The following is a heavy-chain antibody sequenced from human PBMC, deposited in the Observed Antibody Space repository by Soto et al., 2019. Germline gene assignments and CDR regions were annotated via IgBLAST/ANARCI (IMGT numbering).Heavy chain of an antibody. V-gene: IGHV3-23*01. J-gene: IGHJ3*02. CDR1: GFTFRSYG. Sequence: EVQLLESGGGLVQPGGSLRLSCAASGFTFRSYGMSWVRQAPGTGLEWVSAISGSGGNTFYADSVRGRFTISRDNSKYTLYVQMNSLRAEDTALSYCAKGIYSADAKGAKEIGGQGTMGTVSA. CDR2: ISGSGGNT. CDR3: AKGIYSADAKGAKEI. D-gene: IGHD5-12*01.